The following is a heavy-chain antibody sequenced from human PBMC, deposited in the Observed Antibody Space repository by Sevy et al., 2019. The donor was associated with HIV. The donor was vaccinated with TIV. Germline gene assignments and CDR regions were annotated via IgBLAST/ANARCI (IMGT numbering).Heavy chain of an antibody. J-gene: IGHJ6*02. CDR3: TRVGGLTDYGMDV. D-gene: IGHD1-26*01. V-gene: IGHV4-61*01. Sequence: SETLSLTCTVSGGSVSSDTYYWTWIRQPPGKGLECIGYIYYNVRINYNPSLKSRVTISVDTSKNQFSLKVTSVTAADTAVYYCTRVGGLTDYGMDVWGQGTTVTVSS. CDR2: IYYNVRI. CDR1: GGSVSSDTYY.